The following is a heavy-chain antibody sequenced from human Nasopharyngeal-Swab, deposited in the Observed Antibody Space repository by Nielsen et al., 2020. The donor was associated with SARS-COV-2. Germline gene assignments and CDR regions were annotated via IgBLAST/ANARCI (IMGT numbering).Heavy chain of an antibody. CDR1: GLTFSSYA. J-gene: IGHJ6*02. Sequence: GGSLRLSCAASGLTFSSYAMSWVRQAPGKGLEWVSAISGSGGSTYYADSVKGRFTISRDNSKNTLYLQMNSLRAEDTAVYYCAKAIVVVPAAMGGYYYYGMDVWGQGTTVTVSS. V-gene: IGHV3-23*01. D-gene: IGHD2-2*01. CDR3: AKAIVVVPAAMGGYYYYGMDV. CDR2: ISGSGGST.